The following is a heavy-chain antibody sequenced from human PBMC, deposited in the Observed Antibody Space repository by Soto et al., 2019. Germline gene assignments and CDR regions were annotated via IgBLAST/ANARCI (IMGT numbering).Heavy chain of an antibody. D-gene: IGHD4-17*01. CDR2: ISGSGGST. Sequence: EVQLLESGGGLVQPGGSLRLSCAASGFTFSSYAMSWVRQALGKGLEWVSAISGSGGSTYYADSVKGRFTISRDNSKNTVYLQMNRLGGEETGVYYCAKGAWGFLKTTVGYEYFQHWGQGTLVTVSS. CDR3: AKGAWGFLKTTVGYEYFQH. J-gene: IGHJ1*01. V-gene: IGHV3-23*01. CDR1: GFTFSSYA.